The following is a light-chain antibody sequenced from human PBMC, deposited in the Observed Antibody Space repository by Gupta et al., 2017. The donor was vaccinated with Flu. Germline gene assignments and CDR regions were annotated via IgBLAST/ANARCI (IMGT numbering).Light chain of an antibody. V-gene: IGKV1-39*01. CDR3: QQSYSIPLT. Sequence: IQLTQSPSAMPASVGDRVTITCRASQTINSNLNWYQQKPGRRPKLLIYASSSMQRGVPSRFSGSGYGTDFTLTISSLQPEDFATYYCQQSYSIPLTFGRGTKVEIK. CDR1: QTINSN. J-gene: IGKJ4*01. CDR2: ASS.